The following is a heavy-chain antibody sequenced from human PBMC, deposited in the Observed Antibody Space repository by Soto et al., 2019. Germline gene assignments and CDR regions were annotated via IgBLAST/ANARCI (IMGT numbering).Heavy chain of an antibody. CDR1: GGSFSGYY. V-gene: IGHV4-34*01. D-gene: IGHD3-22*01. CDR3: ARGCRRSDSSGYYRYAFDI. Sequence: QVQLQQWGAGLLKPSETLSLTCAVYGGSFSGYYWSWIRQPPGKGLEWFGEINHSGSTNYNPSLKSRVTISVDTSKNQFSLKLSSVTAADTAVYYCARGCRRSDSSGYYRYAFDIWGQGTMVTVSS. J-gene: IGHJ3*02. CDR2: INHSGST.